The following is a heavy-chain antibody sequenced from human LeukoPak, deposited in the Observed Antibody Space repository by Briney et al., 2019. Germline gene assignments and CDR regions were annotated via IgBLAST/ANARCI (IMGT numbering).Heavy chain of an antibody. V-gene: IGHV4-39*07. D-gene: IGHD1-26*01. CDR1: GGSISSGPYY. CDR3: ARLGWERGNY. Sequence: SVTLSLTCTVSGGSISSGPYYWGWIRQPPGKGLEWIGNIYYGENTYYNPSLKSRVTISVDTSKNQFSLKLSSVTAADTAVYYCARLGWERGNYWGQGTLVTVSS. J-gene: IGHJ4*02. CDR2: IYYGENT.